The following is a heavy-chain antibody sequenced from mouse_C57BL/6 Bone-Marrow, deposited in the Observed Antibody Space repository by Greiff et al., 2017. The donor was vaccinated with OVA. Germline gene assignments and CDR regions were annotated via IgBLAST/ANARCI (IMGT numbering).Heavy chain of an antibody. CDR2: IYPRSGNT. J-gene: IGHJ1*03. V-gene: IGHV1-81*01. CDR3: AREGKRCFDV. CDR1: GYTFTSYG. Sequence: LQESGAELARPGASVKLSCKASGYTFTSYGISWVKQRTGQGLEWIGEIYPRSGNTYYNEKFKGKATLTADKSSSTAYMELRSLTSEDSAVYFCAREGKRCFDVWGTGTTVTVSS.